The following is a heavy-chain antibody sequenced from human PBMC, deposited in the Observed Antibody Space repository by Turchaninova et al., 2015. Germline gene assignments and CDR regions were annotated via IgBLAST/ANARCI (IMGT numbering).Heavy chain of an antibody. D-gene: IGHD3-10*01. V-gene: IGHV7-4-1*02. CDR2: INTNTGNP. Sequence: QVQLVQSGSELKKPGASVKVSCKASRYTFTKNALNWVRQAPGQGLGWMGWINTNTGNPTYAQGCIGRFLFSLDTSGSTAYLHINSLKAEDTAVYYCARDRVGSGSYQFDYWGQGTLVTVSS. CDR3: ARDRVGSGSYQFDY. CDR1: RYTFTKNA. J-gene: IGHJ4*02.